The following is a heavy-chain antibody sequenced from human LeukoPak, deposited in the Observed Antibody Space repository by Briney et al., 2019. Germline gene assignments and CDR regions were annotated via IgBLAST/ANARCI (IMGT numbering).Heavy chain of an antibody. V-gene: IGHV4-59*01. D-gene: IGHD3-3*01. Sequence: TSSETLSLTCAVSGGSISNYYWSWIRQPPGKGMEWIGYMYYSGSTNYNPSLKSRVTISVDTSKNQFSLKLSSVTAADTAAYYSAGSHPLGSNNDYYTPFDYWGQGTLVTVSS. CDR1: GGSISNYY. CDR2: MYYSGST. CDR3: AGSHPLGSNNDYYTPFDY. J-gene: IGHJ4*02.